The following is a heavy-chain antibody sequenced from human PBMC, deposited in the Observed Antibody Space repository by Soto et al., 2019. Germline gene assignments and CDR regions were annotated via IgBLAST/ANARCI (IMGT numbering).Heavy chain of an antibody. CDR2: IYYSGST. V-gene: IGHV4-61*01. Sequence: PSETLSLTCTVSGGSVSSGCYYWSWIRQPPGKGLEWIGYIYYSGSTNYNPSLKSRVTISVDTSKNQFSLKLSSVTAGDTAVYYCASWWAIKGYFTYWGQGSLVTVSS. CDR3: ASWWAIKGYFTY. J-gene: IGHJ4*02. CDR1: GGSVSSGCYY. D-gene: IGHD2-15*01.